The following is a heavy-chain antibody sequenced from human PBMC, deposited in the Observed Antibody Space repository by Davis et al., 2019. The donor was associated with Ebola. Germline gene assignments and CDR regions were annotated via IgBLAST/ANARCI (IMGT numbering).Heavy chain of an antibody. D-gene: IGHD5-12*01. CDR1: GFTVSSNY. Sequence: GESLKISCAASGFTVSSNYMSRVRQAPGKGLEWVAVISYDGSNKYYADSVKGRFTISRDNSKNTLYLQMNSLRAEDTAVYYCASSVATPYYYYGMDVWGQGTTVTVSS. J-gene: IGHJ6*02. CDR2: ISYDGSNK. CDR3: ASSVATPYYYYGMDV. V-gene: IGHV3-30-3*01.